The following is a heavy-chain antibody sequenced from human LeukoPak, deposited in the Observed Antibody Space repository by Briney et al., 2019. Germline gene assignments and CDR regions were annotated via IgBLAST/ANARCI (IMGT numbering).Heavy chain of an antibody. CDR2: TFYSGST. Sequence: PSETLSLTCSVSGGSIRSYYWSWIRQPPGKGLECIGYTFYSGSTDYNPALKSRVTISVDTSKNELSLKLRSVTAADTAVCYCALVNHHYYGMDVWGQGTTVTVSS. J-gene: IGHJ6*02. CDR1: GGSIRSYY. V-gene: IGHV4-59*08. D-gene: IGHD3-16*02. CDR3: ALVNHHYYGMDV.